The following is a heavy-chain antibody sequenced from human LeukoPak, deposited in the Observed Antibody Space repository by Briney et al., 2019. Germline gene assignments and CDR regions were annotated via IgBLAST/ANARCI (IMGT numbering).Heavy chain of an antibody. Sequence: GGSLRLSCAASGSTFSSYSMNWVRQAPGKGLEWVSSISGSSGSIYYADSVKDRFTISRDNAENSLYLQMNSLRAEDTAVYYCARANPPGISFFDYWGQGALVTVSS. CDR3: ARANPPGISFFDY. CDR2: ISGSSGSI. J-gene: IGHJ4*02. D-gene: IGHD3-16*02. CDR1: GSTFSSYS. V-gene: IGHV3-21*06.